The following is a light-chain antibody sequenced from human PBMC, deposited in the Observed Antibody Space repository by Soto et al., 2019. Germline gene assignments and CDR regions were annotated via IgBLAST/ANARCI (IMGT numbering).Light chain of an antibody. CDR2: GAS. V-gene: IGKV3-15*01. J-gene: IGKJ4*01. Sequence: IVLTRPPGTLSLSPGARATLSCSPSQSVSSSYLAWYQQKPGQAHRLXIYGASTRATGIQARFSASGSGTEFTLTIKSLQSEDFAVYYCKQCNDWPLTFGGGTKVDIK. CDR1: QSVSSSY. CDR3: KQCNDWPLT.